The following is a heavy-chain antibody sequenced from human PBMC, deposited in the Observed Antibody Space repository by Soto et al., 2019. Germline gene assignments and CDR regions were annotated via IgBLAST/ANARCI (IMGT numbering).Heavy chain of an antibody. CDR3: ARRGDYGDYSAP. Sequence: ASVKVSCKASGYTFTSYAMHWVRQAPGQRLEWMGWINAGNGNTKYSQKFQGRVPITRDTSASTAYMELSSLRSEDTAVYYCARRGDYGDYSAPWGQGTLVTVSS. J-gene: IGHJ5*02. D-gene: IGHD4-17*01. CDR1: GYTFTSYA. V-gene: IGHV1-3*01. CDR2: INAGNGNT.